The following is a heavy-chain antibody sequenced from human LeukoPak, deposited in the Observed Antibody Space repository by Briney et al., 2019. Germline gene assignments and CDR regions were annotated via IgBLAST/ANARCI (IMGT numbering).Heavy chain of an antibody. V-gene: IGHV1-69*13. CDR2: IIPIFGTA. CDR3: ARTYSSSVSPIDY. Sequence: ASVKVSCKASGYTFTGYYMHWVRQAPGQGLEWMGGIIPIFGTANYAQKFQGRVTITADESTSTAYMELSSLRSEDTAVYYCARTYSSSVSPIDYWGQGTLVTVSS. J-gene: IGHJ4*02. D-gene: IGHD6-6*01. CDR1: GYTFTGYY.